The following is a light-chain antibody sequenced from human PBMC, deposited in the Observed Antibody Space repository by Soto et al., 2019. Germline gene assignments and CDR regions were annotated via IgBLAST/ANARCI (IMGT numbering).Light chain of an antibody. V-gene: IGKV3-20*01. CDR1: QSVTYDQ. CDR2: GAS. Sequence: PGERATLSCRASQSVTYDQLAWYRQTPGQAPRLLIYGASSRAAGIPDRVSGSGSGTDFTLTISRLEPEDSAVFYCHLYGASPPTFGQGTKVDIK. J-gene: IGKJ1*01. CDR3: HLYGASPPT.